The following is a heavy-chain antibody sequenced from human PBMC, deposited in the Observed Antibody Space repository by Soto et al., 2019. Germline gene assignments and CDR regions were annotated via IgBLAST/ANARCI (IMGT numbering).Heavy chain of an antibody. V-gene: IGHV4-59*01. J-gene: IGHJ4*02. CDR3: ARASKSAYDNHPLDY. D-gene: IGHD3-9*01. Sequence: SATLSHTGPVSGGSISSYYWSWLRQHTGKGLEWIGYIYYSGSTNYNPSLKSRVTISVDTSKNKISLKLSSVTAADTAVYYCARASKSAYDNHPLDYWGQGTLVTVSP. CDR2: IYYSGST. CDR1: GGSISSYY.